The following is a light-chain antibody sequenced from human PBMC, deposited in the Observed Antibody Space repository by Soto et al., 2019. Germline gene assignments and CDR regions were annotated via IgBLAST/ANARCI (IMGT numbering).Light chain of an antibody. V-gene: IGKV1-39*01. J-gene: IGKJ4*01. Sequence: DIQMTQSPSSLSASVGDRVIITCRASQTISTYLNWYQQKPGRAPKLLIFAASSLQSGVPPRFSGSGSGTDFTLTVSSLQPEDIATYFCQQGYSTPLTFGGGTKV. CDR1: QTISTY. CDR3: QQGYSTPLT. CDR2: AAS.